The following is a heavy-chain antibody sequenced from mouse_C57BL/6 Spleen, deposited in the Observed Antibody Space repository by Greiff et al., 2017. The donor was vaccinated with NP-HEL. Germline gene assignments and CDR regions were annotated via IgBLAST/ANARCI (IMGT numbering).Heavy chain of an antibody. J-gene: IGHJ2*01. CDR2: ISYDGSN. V-gene: IGHV3-6*01. CDR1: GYSITSGYY. D-gene: IGHD4-1*01. CDR3: AREGGTGTFYFDY. Sequence: VQLQQSGPGLVKPSQSLSLTCSVTGYSITSGYYWNWIRQFPGNKLEWMGYISYDGSNNYNPSLKNRISITRDTSKNQFFLKLNSVTTEDTATYYCAREGGTGTFYFDYWGQGTTLTVSS.